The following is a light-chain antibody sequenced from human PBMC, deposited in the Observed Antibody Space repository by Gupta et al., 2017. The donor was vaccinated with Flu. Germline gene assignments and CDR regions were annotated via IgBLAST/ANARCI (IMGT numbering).Light chain of an antibody. V-gene: IGLV6-57*03. CDR2: EDN. J-gene: IGLJ3*02. CDR3: QSEDDISRV. Sequence: NFLLTQPHSVSESPGTTVTISCTRIRGSIASNYVQWYQQRPGSAPTNVMYEDNQRPSGVPDRFSGSIDSSSNSAALTISGLKTEDEADYYWQSEDDISRVFGGGTKLTVL. CDR1: RGSIASNY.